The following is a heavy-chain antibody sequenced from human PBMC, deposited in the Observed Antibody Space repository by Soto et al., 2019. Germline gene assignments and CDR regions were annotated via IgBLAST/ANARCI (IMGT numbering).Heavy chain of an antibody. D-gene: IGHD3-9*01. J-gene: IGHJ4*02. CDR2: ISGGDGGT. CDR3: TKGSHYDILTAYHAFDF. CDR1: GFTFSNYA. Sequence: GGSLRLSCAASGFTFSNYALNWVRHAPGKGLEWVSGISGGDGGTHYTDSVKGRFTISRDNSKNTVFLQMNSLRAEDTAVYFCTKGSHYDILTAYHAFDFWGPGNLVTVSS. V-gene: IGHV3-23*01.